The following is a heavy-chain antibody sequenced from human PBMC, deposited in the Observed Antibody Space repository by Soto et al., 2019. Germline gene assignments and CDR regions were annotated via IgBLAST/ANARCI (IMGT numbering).Heavy chain of an antibody. Sequence: EVQLVQSGGGLVQPGRSLKVSCTTSGFRFGDYAMSWFRQTPGKGPEWTGFIRSKTYGGTREYAASVKGRFTISRDDSKSIVYLQMDSLKTEDTAVYYCTRGAYWGGDCPESAGMDVWGQGTTVTVSS. CDR3: TRGAYWGGDCPESAGMDV. CDR2: IRSKTYGGTR. J-gene: IGHJ6*02. V-gene: IGHV3-49*03. CDR1: GFRFGDYA. D-gene: IGHD2-21*02.